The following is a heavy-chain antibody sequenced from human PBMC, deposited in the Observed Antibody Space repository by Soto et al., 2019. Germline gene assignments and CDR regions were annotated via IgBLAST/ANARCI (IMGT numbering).Heavy chain of an antibody. V-gene: IGHV1-69*01. CDR3: AREYSSSSQYLYIDV. Sequence: QVQLVQSGAEVKKPGSSVKVSCKVSGGTFTSYAIGWVRQAPGQGLEWMGGIIPITGTVNYAQKFQGRVTITADESTTTVYMELGSLRSEDTALYYCAREYSSSSQYLYIDVWGRGTLVTVSS. D-gene: IGHD6-6*01. CDR1: GGTFTSYA. J-gene: IGHJ2*01. CDR2: IIPITGTV.